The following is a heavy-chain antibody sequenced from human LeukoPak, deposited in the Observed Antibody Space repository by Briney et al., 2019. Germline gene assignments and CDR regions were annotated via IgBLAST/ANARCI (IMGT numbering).Heavy chain of an antibody. CDR1: GYMFSSYG. J-gene: IGHJ4*02. V-gene: IGHV1-2*02. Sequence: ASVKXSCKASGYMFSSYGISWVRQAPGQGLEWMGWINPNSGGTNYAQKFQGRVTITRDTSISTAYMEVSRLRSDDTAVYYCAREPGDYWGQGTLVTVSS. CDR3: AREPGDY. CDR2: INPNSGGT.